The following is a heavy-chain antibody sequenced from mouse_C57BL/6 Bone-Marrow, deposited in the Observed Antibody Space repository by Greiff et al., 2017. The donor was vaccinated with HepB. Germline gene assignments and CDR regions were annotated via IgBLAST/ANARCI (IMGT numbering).Heavy chain of an antibody. J-gene: IGHJ2*01. CDR2: ISDGGSYT. V-gene: IGHV5-4*01. CDR1: GFTFSSYA. Sequence: EVQGVESGGGLVKPGGSLKLSCAASGFTFSSYAMSWVRQTPEKRLEWVATISDGGSYTYYPDNVKGRFTISRDNAKNNLYLQMSHLKSEDTAMYYCARDDSDYWGQGTTLTVSS. CDR3: ARDDSDY. D-gene: IGHD2-4*01.